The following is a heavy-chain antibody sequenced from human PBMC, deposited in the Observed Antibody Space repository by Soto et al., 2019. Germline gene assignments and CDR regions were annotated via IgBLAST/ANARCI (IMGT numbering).Heavy chain of an antibody. J-gene: IGHJ4*02. D-gene: IGHD6-13*01. V-gene: IGHV4-34*01. CDR1: CWFLCGYY. CDR3: ARDPPFPLISGSSWLDY. Sequence: PEETLSLIRAVYCWFLCGYYWGWIRQPPGKGLEWIGEINHSGSTNYNPSLKSRVTISVDTSKNQFSLKLSSVTAADTAVYYCARDPPFPLISGSSWLDYWGQGTLVTVSS. CDR2: INHSGST.